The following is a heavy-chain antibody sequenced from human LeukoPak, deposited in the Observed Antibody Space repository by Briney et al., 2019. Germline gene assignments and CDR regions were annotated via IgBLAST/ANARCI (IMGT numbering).Heavy chain of an antibody. Sequence: SETLSLTCTVSGGSISSYHWSWIRQPPGKGLEWIGYIYYSGSTNYNPSLKSRVTISVDTSKNQFSLKLSSVTAADTAVYYCARGAAVAGSYYFDYWGQGTLVTVSS. CDR1: GGSISSYH. J-gene: IGHJ4*02. V-gene: IGHV4-59*01. CDR3: ARGAAVAGSYYFDY. D-gene: IGHD6-19*01. CDR2: IYYSGST.